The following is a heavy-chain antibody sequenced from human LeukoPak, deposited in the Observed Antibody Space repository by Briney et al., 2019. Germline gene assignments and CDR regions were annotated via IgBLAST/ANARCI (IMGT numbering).Heavy chain of an antibody. CDR2: ISYSGST. J-gene: IGHJ4*02. Sequence: PSETLSLTCTVSGGSISNYYWSWIRQPPGKGLEWIGFISYSGSTNYNPSLKSRVTISVATSKSQFSLKLSSVTAADTAVYYCARHYYGSGSYSVDFDYWGQGTLVTVSS. CDR1: GGSISNYY. CDR3: ARHYYGSGSYSVDFDY. V-gene: IGHV4-59*08. D-gene: IGHD3-10*01.